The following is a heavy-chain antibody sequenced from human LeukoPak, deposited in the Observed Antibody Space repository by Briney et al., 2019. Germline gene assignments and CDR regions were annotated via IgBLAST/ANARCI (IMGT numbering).Heavy chain of an antibody. CDR3: ARVMVKGAGTAAWFDP. CDR1: GYTFTGYY. CDR2: INPNSGGT. J-gene: IGHJ5*02. D-gene: IGHD1-1*01. V-gene: IGHV1-2*02. Sequence: ASVKVSCKASGYTFTGYYMHWVRQAPGQGLEWMGWINPNSGGTNYAQKFQGRVTMTRDTSISTAYMELSRLRSDDTAVYYCARVMVKGAGTAAWFDPWGQGTLVTVSS.